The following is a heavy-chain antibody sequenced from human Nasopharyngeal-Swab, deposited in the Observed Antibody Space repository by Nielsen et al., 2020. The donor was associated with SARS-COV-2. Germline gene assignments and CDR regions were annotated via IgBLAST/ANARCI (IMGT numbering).Heavy chain of an antibody. CDR2: SYSGNGNT. V-gene: IGHV1-3*02. Sequence: WVRQAPGQGFDWMVGSYSGNGNTGYAQKFQGRVTMTRDTSTSTAYMELSSQRSEDIDVYYCARERGSGWYDRVYYGMDVWGQGTTVTVSS. CDR3: ARERGSGWYDRVYYGMDV. D-gene: IGHD6-19*01. J-gene: IGHJ6*02.